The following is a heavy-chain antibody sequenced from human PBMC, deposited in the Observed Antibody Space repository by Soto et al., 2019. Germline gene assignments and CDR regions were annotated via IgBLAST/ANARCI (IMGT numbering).Heavy chain of an antibody. CDR3: ACRHYDYICGSYRTESSFDI. CDR2: ISGSGGST. J-gene: IGHJ3*02. Sequence: EVQLLESGGGLVQPGGSLRLSCAASGFTFSSYAMSWVRQAPGKGLEWVSAISGSGGSTYYADSVKGRFTISRDNSKNRLYLQMNSLRDEDTAVYYCACRHYDYICGSYRTESSFDIWGQGTMVTVSS. V-gene: IGHV3-23*01. D-gene: IGHD3-16*02. CDR1: GFTFSSYA.